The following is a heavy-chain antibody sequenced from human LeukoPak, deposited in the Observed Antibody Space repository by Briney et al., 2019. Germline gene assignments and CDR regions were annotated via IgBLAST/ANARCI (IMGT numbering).Heavy chain of an antibody. Sequence: SETLSLTCTVSGGSVSSGRYYWSWIRQPPGKGLERIGYIYDSGSTNYNPSLRSRVTISVDTSKNQFSLKLNSVTAADTAVYYCAKGILVGATEYSFDYWGQGTLVTVSA. CDR2: IYDSGST. CDR3: AKGILVGATEYSFDY. CDR1: GGSVSSGRYY. V-gene: IGHV4-61*01. J-gene: IGHJ4*02. D-gene: IGHD3-16*01.